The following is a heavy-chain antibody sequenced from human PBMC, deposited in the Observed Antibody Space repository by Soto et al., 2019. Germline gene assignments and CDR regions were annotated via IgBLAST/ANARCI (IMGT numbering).Heavy chain of an antibody. Sequence: QVQLVQSGAEVKKPGSSVKVSCKASGGTFSSYAISWVRHAPGHGLEWMGGIIPIFGTANYAQKFQGRVTITSEDSTRTAYMELSSLRSEDTAVYYCASDGCSGGSCDIGWCDPWGQGTLVTVAS. V-gene: IGHV1-69*01. CDR3: ASDGCSGGSCDIGWCDP. J-gene: IGHJ5*02. CDR1: GGTFSSYA. D-gene: IGHD2-15*01. CDR2: IIPIFGTA.